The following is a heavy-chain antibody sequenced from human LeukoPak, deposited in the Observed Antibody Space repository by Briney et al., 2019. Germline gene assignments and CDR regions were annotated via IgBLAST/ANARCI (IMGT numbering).Heavy chain of an antibody. CDR3: ARGDTYYYYYYMDV. CDR2: INPNSGGT. V-gene: IGHV1-2*02. Sequence: ASVKVSCKASGYTFTGYYMHWVRQAPGQGLEWMGWINPNSGGTNCAQKFQGRVAMTRDTSISTAYMELSRLRSDDTAVYYCARGDTYYYYYYMDVWGKGTTVTVSS. J-gene: IGHJ6*03. CDR1: GYTFTGYY.